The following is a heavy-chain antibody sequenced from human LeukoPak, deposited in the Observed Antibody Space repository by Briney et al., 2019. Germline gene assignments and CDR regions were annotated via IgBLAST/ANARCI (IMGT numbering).Heavy chain of an antibody. CDR2: ISSSSSYI. V-gene: IGHV3-21*01. CDR3: ARVNYGDYQIDY. D-gene: IGHD4-17*01. Sequence: TGGSLRLSCAASGFTFSSYSMNWVRQAPGKGLEWVSSISSSSSYIYYADSVKGRFTISRDNAKNSLYLQMNSLRAEDTAVYYCARVNYGDYQIDYWGQGTLVTVSS. CDR1: GFTFSSYS. J-gene: IGHJ4*02.